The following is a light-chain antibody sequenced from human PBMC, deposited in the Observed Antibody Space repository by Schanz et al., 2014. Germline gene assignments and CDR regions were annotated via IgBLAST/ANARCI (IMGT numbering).Light chain of an antibody. CDR1: SSDVGSYDL. V-gene: IGLV2-23*02. J-gene: IGLJ2*01. CDR2: DVS. CDR3: CLYAGSYVL. Sequence: QSALTQPASVSGSPGQSITISCTGTSSDVGSYDLVSWYQHHPGKAPKLMIYDVSNRPSGVSDRFSASKSGNTASLTVSGRQPEDEADYYCCLYAGSYVLFGGGTKLTVL.